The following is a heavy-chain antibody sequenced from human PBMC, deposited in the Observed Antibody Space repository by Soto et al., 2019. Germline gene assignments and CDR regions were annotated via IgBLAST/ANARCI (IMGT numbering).Heavy chain of an antibody. Sequence: GGSLRLSCSASGFTVSSNYMSWVRQAPGKGLEWVSVIYSGGSTYYADSVKGRFTISRDNSKNTLYLQMNSPRAEDTAVYYCAKGRSGSYAYYYYGMDVWGQGTTVTVSS. J-gene: IGHJ6*02. CDR3: AKGRSGSYAYYYYGMDV. CDR1: GFTVSSNY. CDR2: IYSGGST. D-gene: IGHD1-26*01. V-gene: IGHV3-66*01.